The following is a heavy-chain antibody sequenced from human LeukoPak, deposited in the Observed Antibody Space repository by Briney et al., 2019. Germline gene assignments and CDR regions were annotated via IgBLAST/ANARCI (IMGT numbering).Heavy chain of an antibody. CDR3: ARVFCSGGDCYRYFDY. J-gene: IGHJ4*02. Sequence: ASVKVSCKASGYMFTSYDINWVRQATGQGLEWMGWMNPNSGNTGFGQKFQGRVTMTRDTSISTAYMELSSLRSEDTAVYYCARVFCSGGDCYRYFDYWGQGTLVTVSS. CDR2: MNPNSGNT. V-gene: IGHV1-8*01. D-gene: IGHD2-21*02. CDR1: GYMFTSYD.